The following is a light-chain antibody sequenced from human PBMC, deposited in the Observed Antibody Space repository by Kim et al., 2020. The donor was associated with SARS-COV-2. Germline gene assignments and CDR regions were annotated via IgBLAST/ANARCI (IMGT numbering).Light chain of an antibody. J-gene: IGKJ1*01. CDR3: QQYDSFPWT. V-gene: IGKV1-33*01. CDR1: EDISNF. Sequence: ASVGDRVTITCQASEDISNFLNWYQQRPGQAPKLLIYDVSRLEAGVPSRFSGSGSGTYFTLTISGLQPEDFATYYCQQYDSFPWTFGQGAKVDIK. CDR2: DVS.